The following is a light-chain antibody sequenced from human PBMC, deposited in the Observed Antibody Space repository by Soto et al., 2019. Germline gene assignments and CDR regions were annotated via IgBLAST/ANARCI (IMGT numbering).Light chain of an antibody. CDR1: SSDVGSYNL. CDR2: EGS. V-gene: IGLV2-23*01. Sequence: QSALTQPASVSGSPGQSITISCTGTSSDVGSYNLVSWYQQHPGKAPKLMIYEGSKRPSGVSNRFSGSKSGNTASLTISGLQDEDEDYYYCCAYAGSSTWVFGGGTKLTVL. J-gene: IGLJ3*02. CDR3: CAYAGSSTWV.